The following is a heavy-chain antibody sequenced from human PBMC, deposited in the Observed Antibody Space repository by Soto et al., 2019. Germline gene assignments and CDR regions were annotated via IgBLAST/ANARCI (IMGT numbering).Heavy chain of an antibody. V-gene: IGHV6-1*01. CDR1: GDSVSSNSAA. CDR2: TYYRSKWYN. Sequence: PSQTLSLTCAISGDSVSSNSAAWNWIRQSPSRGLEWLGRTYYRSKWYNDYAVSVKSRITINPDTSKNQFPLQLNSVTPEDTAVYYCARVEAVAGNYYYYGMDVWGQGTTVTVSS. J-gene: IGHJ6*02. D-gene: IGHD6-19*01. CDR3: ARVEAVAGNYYYYGMDV.